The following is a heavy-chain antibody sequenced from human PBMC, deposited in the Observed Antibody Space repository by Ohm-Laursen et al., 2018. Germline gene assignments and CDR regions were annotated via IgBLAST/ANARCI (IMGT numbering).Heavy chain of an antibody. CDR2: ISSSGSTI. CDR1: GFTFSSYE. V-gene: IGHV3-48*03. D-gene: IGHD3-3*01. J-gene: IGHJ5*02. CDR3: ARDREVTIFGVTIPQS. Sequence: SLRLSCAAPGFTFSSYEMNWVRQAPGKGLEWVSYISSSGSTIYYADSVKGRFTISRDNAKNSLYLQMNSLRAEDTAVYYCARDREVTIFGVTIPQSWGQGTLVTVSS.